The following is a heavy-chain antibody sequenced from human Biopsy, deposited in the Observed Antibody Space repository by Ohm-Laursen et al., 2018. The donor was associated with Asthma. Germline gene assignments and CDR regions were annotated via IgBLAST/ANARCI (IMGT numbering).Heavy chain of an antibody. D-gene: IGHD3-22*01. Sequence: SLRLSCAASGFTFSSFGMHWVRQAPGKGLEWVACIPYDGSNKYYADSVKGRFTISRDYSKNTLYLQMHSLRAEDTAVYYCARGDSSNWSHYYFDYWGQGTLVTVSS. CDR1: GFTFSSFG. J-gene: IGHJ4*02. CDR3: ARGDSSNWSHYYFDY. CDR2: IPYDGSNK. V-gene: IGHV3-30*03.